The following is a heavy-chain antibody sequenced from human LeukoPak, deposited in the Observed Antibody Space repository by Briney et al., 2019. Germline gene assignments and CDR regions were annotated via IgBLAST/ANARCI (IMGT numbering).Heavy chain of an antibody. D-gene: IGHD2-2*01. CDR3: AKDPGYRSTTSYYDKERGFRL. V-gene: IGHV3-30*02. CDR1: GFTFSNYG. Sequence: GGSLRLSCAASGFTFSNYGMHWVRQAPGKGLEWLAFVHYDGSNIHYADSVQGRFTISRDNSKNTLHLQMNSLRAEDTAVYYCAKDPGYRSTTSYYDKERGFRLWGQGTLVTVSS. J-gene: IGHJ1*01. CDR2: VHYDGSNI.